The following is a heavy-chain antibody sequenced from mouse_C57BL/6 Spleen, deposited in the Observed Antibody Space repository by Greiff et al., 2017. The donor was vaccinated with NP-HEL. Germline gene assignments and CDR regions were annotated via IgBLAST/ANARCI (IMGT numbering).Heavy chain of an antibody. D-gene: IGHD1-1*01. J-gene: IGHJ3*01. CDR3: ARSLLQAWFAY. Sequence: QVQLQQPGAELVMPGASVKLSCKASGYTFTSYWMHWVKQRPGQGLEWIGEIDPSDSYTNYNQKFKGKSTLTVDKSSSTAYMQLSSLTSEDSAVYYCARSLLQAWFAYWGQGTLVTVSA. CDR1: GYTFTSYW. V-gene: IGHV1-69*01. CDR2: IDPSDSYT.